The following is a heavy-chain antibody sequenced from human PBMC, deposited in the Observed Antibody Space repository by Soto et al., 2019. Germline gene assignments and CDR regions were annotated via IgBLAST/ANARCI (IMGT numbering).Heavy chain of an antibody. J-gene: IGHJ4*02. CDR3: ARDRWFGDPEPFDS. CDR1: GGTFSSYT. CDR2: IIPILGIA. D-gene: IGHD3-10*01. V-gene: IGHV1-69*08. Sequence: QVQLVQSGAEVKKPGSSVKVSCKASGGTFSSYTISWVRQAPGQGLEWMGRIIPILGIANYAQKFQGRVTITADKSTSTAYMELSSLRSEDTAVYYCARDRWFGDPEPFDSWGQGTLVTVSS.